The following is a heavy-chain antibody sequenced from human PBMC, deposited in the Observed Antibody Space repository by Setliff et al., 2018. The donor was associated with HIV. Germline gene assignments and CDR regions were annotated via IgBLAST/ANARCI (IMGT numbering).Heavy chain of an antibody. CDR2: VYASAYS. CDR1: GYSISSGYY. V-gene: IGHV4-4*07. CDR3: ARDWVTRSNYYGSGSPWYFDF. J-gene: IGHJ2*01. D-gene: IGHD3-10*01. Sequence: SETLSLTCAVSGYSISSGYYWNWIRQPAGKGLEWTGRVYASAYSNYNPSLKSRVTMSVDTSQNQFSLKLRSVNAADTAVYYCARDWVTRSNYYGSGSPWYFDFWGRGILVTVSS.